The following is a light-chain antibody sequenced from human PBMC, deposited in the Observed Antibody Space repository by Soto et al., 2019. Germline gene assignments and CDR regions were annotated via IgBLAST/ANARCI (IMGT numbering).Light chain of an antibody. CDR1: SSDVGAYNY. Sequence: QSVLTQPPSASGSPGQSVTISCSGTSSDVGAYNYVSWYQQHPGKVPKLMVYEVNKRPSGVPDRFSGSKSSNTASLTVSGLQAEDEADYYCTSYAGGNNVFGTGTKLTVL. J-gene: IGLJ1*01. CDR2: EVN. V-gene: IGLV2-8*01. CDR3: TSYAGGNNV.